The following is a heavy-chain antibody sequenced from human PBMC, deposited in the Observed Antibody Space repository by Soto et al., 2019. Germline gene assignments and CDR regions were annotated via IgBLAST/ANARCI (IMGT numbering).Heavy chain of an antibody. CDR2: ISGSGGST. Sequence: GSLSLSCAASGFTFSSYAVSWVRPAPGKGLEWVSAISGSGGSTYYADSVKGRFTISRDNSKNTLYLQMNSLRAEDTAVYYCAKSPHYYDSSGYCKNWGQGTLVTVSS. CDR3: AKSPHYYDSSGYCKN. V-gene: IGHV3-23*01. CDR1: GFTFSSYA. J-gene: IGHJ4*02. D-gene: IGHD3-22*01.